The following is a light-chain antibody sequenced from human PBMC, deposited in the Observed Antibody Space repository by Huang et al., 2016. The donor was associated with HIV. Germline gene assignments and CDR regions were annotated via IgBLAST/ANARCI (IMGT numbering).Light chain of an antibody. CDR1: QSLTDDY. CDR2: GAS. CDR3: HQYGISPQGS. Sequence: EIVLTQSPGTVSLSPGERASLSCRASQSLTDDYLAWYQQKPGQAPRLLIYGASTRATGIPDRFSGSGSGADFTLTISRLEPEDFAVYYCHQYGISPQGSFGPGTKVEIE. V-gene: IGKV3-20*01. J-gene: IGKJ1*01.